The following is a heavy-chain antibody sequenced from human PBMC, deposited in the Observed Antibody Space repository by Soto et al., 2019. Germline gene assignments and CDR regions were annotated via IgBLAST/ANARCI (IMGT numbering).Heavy chain of an antibody. Sequence: QVHLVESGGGVVQPGRSLRLSCAGSGFTFSNFEMHWVRQAPGKGLEWVAVIYHDGSNKYYADSVKGRFTISRDSSKNTLYPKRDSLTVKDTAVYYCAREQGNNLRDYYAMDVGGKGTTVTVPS. D-gene: IGHD2-21*01. CDR1: GFTFSNFE. V-gene: IGHV3-30*04. CDR3: AREQGNNLRDYYAMDV. J-gene: IGHJ6*04. CDR2: IYHDGSNK.